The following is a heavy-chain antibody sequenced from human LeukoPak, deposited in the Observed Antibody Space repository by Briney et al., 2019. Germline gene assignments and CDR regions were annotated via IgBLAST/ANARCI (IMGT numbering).Heavy chain of an antibody. V-gene: IGHV1-2*04. D-gene: IGHD5-18*01. Sequence: ASVKVSCKASGYTFTCYYMHWVRQAPGQGLEWMGWINPNSGGTNYAQKFQGWVTMTRDTSISTAYMELSRLRSDDTAVYYCARGPGNTAMVAGFDHWGQGTLVTVSS. CDR1: GYTFTCYY. J-gene: IGHJ4*02. CDR2: INPNSGGT. CDR3: ARGPGNTAMVAGFDH.